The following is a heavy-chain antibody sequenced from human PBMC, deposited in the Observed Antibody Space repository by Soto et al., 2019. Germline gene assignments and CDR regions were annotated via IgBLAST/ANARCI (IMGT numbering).Heavy chain of an antibody. CDR3: ARASAEDIVAVPAAMSYYYYYMDV. CDR2: IYSGGST. J-gene: IGHJ6*03. V-gene: IGHV3-53*04. CDR1: GFTVSSNY. D-gene: IGHD2-2*01. Sequence: GGSLRLSCAASGFTVSSNYMGWVRQAPGKGLEWVSVIYSGGSTYYADSVKGRFTISRHNSKNTLYLQMNSLRAEDTAVYYCARASAEDIVAVPAAMSYYYYYMDVWGKGTTVTVSS.